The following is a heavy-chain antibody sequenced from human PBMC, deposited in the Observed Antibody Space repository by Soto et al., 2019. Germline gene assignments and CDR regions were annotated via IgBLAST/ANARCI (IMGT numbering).Heavy chain of an antibody. V-gene: IGHV1-69*04. Sequence: QVQRVQSGAEVKKPGSSVKVSCKASGGLYSIKTISWVRQAPGQGLEWMGRIIPLVHIINNAQKFQGRVAISADKSTSTAYMELSSLKSDDTAISSCARARRRDDSNTFDALDGWGQGTMVTVSS. CDR2: IIPLVHII. CDR1: GGLYSIKT. D-gene: IGHD3-22*01. J-gene: IGHJ3*01. CDR3: ARARRRDDSNTFDALDG.